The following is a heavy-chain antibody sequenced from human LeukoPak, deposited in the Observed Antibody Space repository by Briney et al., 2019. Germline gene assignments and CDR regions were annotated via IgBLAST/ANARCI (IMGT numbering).Heavy chain of an antibody. J-gene: IGHJ6*02. V-gene: IGHV1-69*13. Sequence: ASVNVSCKASVGTFSSYAISWVRQAPGQGLEWMGGIIPIFGTANYAQKFQGRVTITADESTSTAYMELSSLRSEDTAVYYCARDWRPSYGSGIGYYGMDVWGQGTTVTVSS. D-gene: IGHD3-10*01. CDR3: ARDWRPSYGSGIGYYGMDV. CDR1: VGTFSSYA. CDR2: IIPIFGTA.